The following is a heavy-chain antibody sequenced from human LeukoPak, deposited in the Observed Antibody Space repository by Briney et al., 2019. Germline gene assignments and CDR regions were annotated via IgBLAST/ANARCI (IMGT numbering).Heavy chain of an antibody. CDR3: ASEVWGSAGTVKD. CDR2: ICGGGGST. V-gene: IGHV3-23*01. CDR1: GFTFSSNG. Sequence: GGSLRLSCAASGFTFSSNGMSWVRQAPGKGLEWVSVICGGGGSTYYADSVKGRFTISRDNSRNTLYLKMNSLRVEDTAVYYSASEVWGSAGTVKDWGQGTLVTVSS. J-gene: IGHJ4*02. D-gene: IGHD3-16*01.